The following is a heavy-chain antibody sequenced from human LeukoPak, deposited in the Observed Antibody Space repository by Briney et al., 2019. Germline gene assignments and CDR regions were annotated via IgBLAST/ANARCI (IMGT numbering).Heavy chain of an antibody. CDR2: FNHNGIT. Sequence: PSETLSLTCGVYGGSFSAYDYWIWIRQPPGKGLEWIGEFNHNGITSYNPSLKSRVTISVDTSKNQFSLKLSSVTAADTAVYYCARGPDIVVVPAAFMDYWGQGTLVTVSS. CDR3: ARGPDIVVVPAAFMDY. CDR1: GGSFSAYDY. V-gene: IGHV4-34*01. J-gene: IGHJ4*02. D-gene: IGHD2-2*01.